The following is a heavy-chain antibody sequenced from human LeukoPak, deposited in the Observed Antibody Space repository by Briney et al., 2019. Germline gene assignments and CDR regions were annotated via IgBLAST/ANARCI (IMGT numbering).Heavy chain of an antibody. CDR2: INPNSFNT. CDR3: ARGPRWDPHFDY. Sequence: ASVKVSCKASGYTFTYYDINWVRQATGQGLEWMGWINPNSFNTGYSQKFRDRVTFTRNTSTNTAYMELSRLTSDDTAVYYCARGPRWDPHFDYWGQGTLVTVSS. V-gene: IGHV1-8*03. J-gene: IGHJ4*02. CDR1: GYTFTYYD. D-gene: IGHD1-26*01.